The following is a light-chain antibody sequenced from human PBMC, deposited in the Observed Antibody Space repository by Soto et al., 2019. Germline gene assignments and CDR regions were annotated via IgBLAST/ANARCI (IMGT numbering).Light chain of an antibody. V-gene: IGKV1-5*01. Sequence: DIQMTQSPSTLSASVGDRVTITCRASQNINSWLAWYQQKPGKAPNLLIYDASTLESGVQVRFSGSASGTDFTLTIRNMQREDFATYYCIQTYNLPRTFGQGTKVDIK. CDR1: QNINSW. CDR3: IQTYNLPRT. J-gene: IGKJ1*01. CDR2: DAS.